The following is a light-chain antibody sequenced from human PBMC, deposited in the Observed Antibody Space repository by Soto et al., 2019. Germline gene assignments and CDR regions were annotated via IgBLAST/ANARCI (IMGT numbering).Light chain of an antibody. V-gene: IGKV3-15*01. CDR1: QSVTSD. CDR2: GAS. J-gene: IGKJ5*01. Sequence: EIVVTQSPATLSVSPGERVTLSCRASQSVTSDLAWYQQKPGQAPRLLIYGASARATGIPALFSGSGSGTEFTLTISSPQSEDFAVYYCQQYYDWPPITFGQGTRLEIK. CDR3: QQYYDWPPIT.